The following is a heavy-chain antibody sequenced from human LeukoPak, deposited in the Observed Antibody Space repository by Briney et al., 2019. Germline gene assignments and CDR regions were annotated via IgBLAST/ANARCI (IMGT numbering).Heavy chain of an antibody. D-gene: IGHD3-22*01. J-gene: IGHJ4*02. CDR1: GITLSNYG. CDR3: AKRGVVIRVILVGFHKEAYYFDS. Sequence: GGSLRLSCAVFGITLSNYGMSWVRQAPGKGLEWVAGISDRGGRTNYADSVKGRFTISRDNPRNTLYLQMNSLSAEDTAVYFCAKRGVVIRVILVGFHKEAYYFDSWGQGALVTVSS. V-gene: IGHV3-23*01. CDR2: ISDRGGRT.